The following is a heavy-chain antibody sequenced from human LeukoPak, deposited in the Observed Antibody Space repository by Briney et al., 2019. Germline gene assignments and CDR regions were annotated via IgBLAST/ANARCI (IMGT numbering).Heavy chain of an antibody. CDR1: GGSISSYY. D-gene: IGHD2/OR15-2a*01. CDR2: IYTSGSI. Sequence: SETLSLTCTVSGGSISSYYWSWIRQPARKGLEWIGRIYTSGSITYNPSLKSRVSISIDTSRNLFSMKLTSVTAADTAVYYCARGTFRQYQGPSWFDPWGQGTLVTVSS. J-gene: IGHJ5*02. V-gene: IGHV4-4*07. CDR3: ARGTFRQYQGPSWFDP.